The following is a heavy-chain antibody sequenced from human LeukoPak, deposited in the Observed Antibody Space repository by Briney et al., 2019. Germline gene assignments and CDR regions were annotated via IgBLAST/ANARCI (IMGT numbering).Heavy chain of an antibody. J-gene: IGHJ5*02. V-gene: IGHV4-59*01. CDR2: IYYSGST. CDR3: AREGNDFWSGYYPLNWFDP. D-gene: IGHD3-3*01. Sequence: SETLSLTCTVSGGSISSYYWSWIRQPPGKGLEWIGYIYYSGSTNYNPSLKSRVTISVDTSKNQFSLKLSSVTAADTAVYYCAREGNDFWSGYYPLNWFDPWGQGTLVTVSS. CDR1: GGSISSYY.